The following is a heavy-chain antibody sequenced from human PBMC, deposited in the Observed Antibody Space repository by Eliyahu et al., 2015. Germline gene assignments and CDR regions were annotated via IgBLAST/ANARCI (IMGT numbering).Heavy chain of an antibody. CDR1: GFNFNDYY. D-gene: IGHD2-21*02. Sequence: EVQLVESGGDLVQPGGSLRLSCETSGFNFNDYYMSWGPPAPGKGGEWVANIKGDGSDPHYVDSVKGRFFISIDNAKKLVYLHLNSLRVEDTAVYYCARDPVTGYWGQGTPVTVST. V-gene: IGHV3-7*01. CDR2: IKGDGSDP. CDR3: ARDPVTGY. J-gene: IGHJ4*02.